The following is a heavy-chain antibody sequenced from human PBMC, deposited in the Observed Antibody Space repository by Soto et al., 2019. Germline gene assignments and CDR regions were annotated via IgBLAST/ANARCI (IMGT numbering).Heavy chain of an antibody. CDR3: ARHEQCYYYYYGMDV. D-gene: IGHD4-4*01. CDR2: INPGDSDI. Sequence: GESLKISCKASGYSFTTYWIAWVRQMPGKGLEWMGIINPGDSDIRYSPSFQGQVTISADNSISTAYLQWSSLKASDTAMYYCARHEQCYYYYYGMDVWGQGTAVTVS. CDR1: GYSFTTYW. V-gene: IGHV5-51*01. J-gene: IGHJ6*02.